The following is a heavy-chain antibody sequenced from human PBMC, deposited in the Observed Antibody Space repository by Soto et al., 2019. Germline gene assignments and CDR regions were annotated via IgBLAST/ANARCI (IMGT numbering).Heavy chain of an antibody. CDR2: ISGYNGDT. J-gene: IGHJ4*02. CDR3: ARDFGTLYDVGY. D-gene: IGHD3-3*01. V-gene: IGHV1-18*01. CDR1: GYSFRSYG. Sequence: ASVKVSCKATGYSFRSYGFIWVRQAPGQGLEWMGWISGYNGDTNYAQKLQGRVTMTTDTSTSTAYMELRSLRSDDTAVYYCARDFGTLYDVGYWGQGTLVTVSS.